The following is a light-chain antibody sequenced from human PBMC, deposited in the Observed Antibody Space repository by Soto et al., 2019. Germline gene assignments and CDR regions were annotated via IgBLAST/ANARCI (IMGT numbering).Light chain of an antibody. J-gene: IGKJ4*01. CDR1: QSISSY. CDR3: QQSYSTPLT. V-gene: IGKV1-39*01. Sequence: DIVMTQSPDSLAVSLGERATITCRASQSISSYLNWYQQKPGKAPKLLIYAASSLQSGVPSRFSGSGSGTDFTLTISSLQPEDFATYYCQQSYSTPLTFGGGTKVDIK. CDR2: AAS.